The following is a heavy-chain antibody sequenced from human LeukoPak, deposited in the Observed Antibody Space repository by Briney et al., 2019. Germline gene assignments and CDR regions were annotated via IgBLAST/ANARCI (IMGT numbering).Heavy chain of an antibody. CDR1: GFTFSSYA. D-gene: IGHD3-10*01. CDR2: ISGSGGST. V-gene: IGHV3-23*01. J-gene: IGHJ3*02. Sequence: PGGSLRLSCAASGFTFSSYAMSWVRQAPGKGLEWVSAISGSGGSTYYADSVKGRVTISRDNSKNTLYLQMNSLRAQATAVYYCATLDGSGLTYDAFDIWGQGTMVTVSP. CDR3: ATLDGSGLTYDAFDI.